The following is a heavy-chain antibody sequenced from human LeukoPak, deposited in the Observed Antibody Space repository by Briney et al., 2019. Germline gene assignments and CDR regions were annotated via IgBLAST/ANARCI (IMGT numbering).Heavy chain of an antibody. CDR2: INHSGST. CDR3: ARKIPCSGGSCYPINI. CDR1: GGSFSGYY. J-gene: IGHJ3*02. D-gene: IGHD2-15*01. Sequence: SETLSLTCAVYGGSFSGYYWSWIRQPPGKGLEWIGEINHSGSTNYNPSLKSRVTISVDTSKSQFSLKLSSVTAADTAVYYCARKIPCSGGSCYPINIWGQGTMVTVSS. V-gene: IGHV4-34*01.